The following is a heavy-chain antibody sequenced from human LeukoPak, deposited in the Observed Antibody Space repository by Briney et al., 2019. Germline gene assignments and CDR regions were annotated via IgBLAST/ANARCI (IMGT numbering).Heavy chain of an antibody. CDR1: GGSISSYY. J-gene: IGHJ5*02. CDR3: AGGWFGEFESWFDP. V-gene: IGHV4-59*01. D-gene: IGHD3-10*01. Sequence: SETLSLTCTVSGGSISSYYWSSIRQPPGKGLEWIGYIYYSGSTNYNPSLKSRVTISVDTSKNQFSLKLSSVTAADTAVYYCAGGWFGEFESWFDPWGQGTLVTVSS. CDR2: IYYSGST.